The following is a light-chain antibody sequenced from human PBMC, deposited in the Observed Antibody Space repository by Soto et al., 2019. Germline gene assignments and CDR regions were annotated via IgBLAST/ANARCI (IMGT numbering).Light chain of an antibody. CDR1: SGHSSYA. V-gene: IGLV4-69*01. J-gene: IGLJ3*02. CDR2: LNSDGSH. CDR3: QTWGTGIWV. Sequence: QSVLTQSPSASASLGASVKLTCTLSSGHSSYAIAWHQQQPEKGPRYLMKLNSDGSHSKGEGIPDRFSGSSSGAERYLTISGLQPENEADYYCQTWGTGIWVFGGGTKVTVL.